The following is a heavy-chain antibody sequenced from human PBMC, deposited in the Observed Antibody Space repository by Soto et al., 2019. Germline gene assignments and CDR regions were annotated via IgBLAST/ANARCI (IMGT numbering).Heavy chain of an antibody. J-gene: IGHJ6*02. Sequence: GESLKISCKGSGYSFTSYWIGWVRQMPVKGPEWMGIIYPGDSDTRYSPSFQGQVTISADKSISTAYLQWSSLKASDTAMYYCARGYCSGGSCYSLYYYYYYGMDVWGQGTTVTVSS. V-gene: IGHV5-51*01. CDR2: IYPGDSDT. D-gene: IGHD2-15*01. CDR3: ARGYCSGGSCYSLYYYYYYGMDV. CDR1: GYSFTSYW.